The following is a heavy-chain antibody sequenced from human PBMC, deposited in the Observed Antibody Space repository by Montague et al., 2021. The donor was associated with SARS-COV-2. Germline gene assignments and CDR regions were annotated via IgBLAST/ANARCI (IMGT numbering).Heavy chain of an antibody. Sequence: SLRLSCAASGFTFSSYGMHWVRQAPGKGLEWVAVIWYDGSNKYYADSVKGRFTISRDNSKNTLYLQMNSLRAEDTAVYYCARDVYYYDSSGCYYGRYYYFGMDVWGQGTTVTVSS. D-gene: IGHD3-22*01. J-gene: IGHJ6*02. CDR3: ARDVYYYDSSGCYYGRYYYFGMDV. CDR2: IWYDGSNK. V-gene: IGHV3-33*01. CDR1: GFTFSSYG.